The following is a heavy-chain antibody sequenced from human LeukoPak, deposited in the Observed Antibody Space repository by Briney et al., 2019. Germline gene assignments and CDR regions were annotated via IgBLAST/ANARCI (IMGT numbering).Heavy chain of an antibody. CDR3: VRDWGYDSSGYWQKYFDS. Sequence: PGGSLRLSCAASGFTFSNYWMHWVRQAPGKGLVWVSRINHDGSSTNYADSVKGRFTISRDNAKNTLHLQMNSLRAEDTAVYYCVRDWGYDSSGYWQKYFDSWGQGTLVTVSS. J-gene: IGHJ4*02. D-gene: IGHD3-22*01. CDR2: INHDGSST. CDR1: GFTFSNYW. V-gene: IGHV3-74*01.